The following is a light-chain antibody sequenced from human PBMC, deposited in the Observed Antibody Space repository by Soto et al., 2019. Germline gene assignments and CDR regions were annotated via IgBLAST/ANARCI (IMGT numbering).Light chain of an antibody. J-gene: IGLJ3*02. CDR1: SSDVGGYNY. CDR2: DVS. CDR3: CSYAGSLWV. Sequence: QSALTQPRSVSGSPGQSVTISCTGTSSDVGGYNYVSWYQQHPGKAPKLMIYDVSKRPSGVPDRFSGSKSGNTASLTISGLQAEDEADYYCCSYAGSLWVFGGRTKVTVL. V-gene: IGLV2-11*01.